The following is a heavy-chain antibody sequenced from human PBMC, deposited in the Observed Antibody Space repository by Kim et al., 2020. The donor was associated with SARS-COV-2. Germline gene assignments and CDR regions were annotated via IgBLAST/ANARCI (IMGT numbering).Heavy chain of an antibody. D-gene: IGHD3-10*01. V-gene: IGHV4-31*03. CDR2: IYYSGST. CDR1: GGSISSGGYY. J-gene: IGHJ6*02. Sequence: SETLSLTCTVSGGSISSGGYYWSWIRQHPGKGLEWIGYIYYSGSTYYNPSLKSRVTISVDTSKNQFSLKLSSVTAADTAVYYCARDFFPTELLWFGETPGGIDVWGQGTTVTVSS. CDR3: ARDFFPTELLWFGETPGGIDV.